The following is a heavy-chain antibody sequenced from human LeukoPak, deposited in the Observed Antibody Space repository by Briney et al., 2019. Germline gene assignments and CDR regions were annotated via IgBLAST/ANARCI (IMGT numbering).Heavy chain of an antibody. V-gene: IGHV3-53*01. CDR1: GFTVSSYY. CDR3: ARGPLASGYEGAIVY. J-gene: IGHJ4*02. CDR2: IYTGGGR. D-gene: IGHD5-12*01. Sequence: GGSLRLSCAASGFTVSSYYMNWVRQAPGKELEWVSVIYTGGGRYYADSVRGRFTISRDTSKNMVFLQMNSLRVEDTAVYYCARGPLASGYEGAIVYWGQGTLVTVSS.